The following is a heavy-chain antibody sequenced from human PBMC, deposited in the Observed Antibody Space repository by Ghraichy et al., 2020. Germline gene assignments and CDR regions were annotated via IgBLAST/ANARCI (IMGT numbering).Heavy chain of an antibody. J-gene: IGHJ4*02. CDR2: INPDSGDT. Sequence: ASVKVSCKASGYTFTGHFIHWVRQAPGQGLEWMGWINPDSGDTTYVQQFQGRVAMTRDTSISTAYMELRGLRYDDTAFYYCARGRYTKYLPTEERVLLDNYWGQGTLVTVSA. CDR1: GYTFTGHF. V-gene: IGHV1-2*02. CDR3: ARGRYTKYLPTEERVLLDNY. D-gene: IGHD3/OR15-3a*01.